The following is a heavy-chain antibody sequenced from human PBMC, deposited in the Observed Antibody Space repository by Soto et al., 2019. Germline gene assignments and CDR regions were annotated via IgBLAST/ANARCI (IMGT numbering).Heavy chain of an antibody. Sequence: EVQLVESGGGLVQPGGSPRLSCAVSGFTFSDHYMDWVRQAPGKGLEWVGRTRNKANSYTTEYAASVKGRFTIFRDESENSLYLQMNSLKTEDMAVYYCARVRYSSGWALDYWGQGTLVTVSS. CDR2: TRNKANSYTT. CDR3: ARVRYSSGWALDY. D-gene: IGHD6-19*01. CDR1: GFTFSDHY. V-gene: IGHV3-72*01. J-gene: IGHJ4*02.